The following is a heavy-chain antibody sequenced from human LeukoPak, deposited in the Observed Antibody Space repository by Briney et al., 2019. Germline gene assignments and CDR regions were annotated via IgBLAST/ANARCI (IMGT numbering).Heavy chain of an antibody. Sequence: ASVKVSCKASGYTFTGYYMHWVRQAPGQGLEWMGWINPNSGGTNYAQKFQGWVTMTRDTSISTAYMELSRLRSDDTAVYYCARGDAAAAGTDPSIDFDYWGQGTLVTVSS. J-gene: IGHJ4*02. D-gene: IGHD6-13*01. CDR3: ARGDAAAAGTDPSIDFDY. CDR2: INPNSGGT. V-gene: IGHV1-2*04. CDR1: GYTFTGYY.